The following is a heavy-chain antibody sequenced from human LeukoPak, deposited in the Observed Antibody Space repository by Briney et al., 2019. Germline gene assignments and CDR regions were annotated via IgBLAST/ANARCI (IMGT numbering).Heavy chain of an antibody. CDR3: ATGSGSYLLDY. CDR1: GFTFSNAW. Sequence: GGSLRLSCAASGFTFSNAWMSWIRQAPGKGLEWVSYISSSGSTIYYADSVKGRFTISRDNAKNSLYLQMNSLRAEDTAVYYCATGSGSYLLDYWGQGTLVTVSS. CDR2: ISSSGSTI. D-gene: IGHD1-26*01. J-gene: IGHJ4*02. V-gene: IGHV3-11*04.